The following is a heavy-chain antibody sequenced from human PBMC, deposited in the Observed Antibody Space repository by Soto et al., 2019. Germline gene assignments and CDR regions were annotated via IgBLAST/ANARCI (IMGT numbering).Heavy chain of an antibody. CDR3: ARLVGAYQHYIDY. CDR2: IDSTSMHI. Sequence: EVQLVESGGGLVKPGGSLRLSCAASGFTFSSNSMIWVRQAPGKGLEWVSYIDSTSMHIYYADSVKGRFTITRDNAKKSLYLQMTSLRAEDTAVYYCARLVGAYQHYIDYWGQGTLVTVSS. V-gene: IGHV3-21*02. J-gene: IGHJ4*02. D-gene: IGHD1-26*01. CDR1: GFTFSSNS.